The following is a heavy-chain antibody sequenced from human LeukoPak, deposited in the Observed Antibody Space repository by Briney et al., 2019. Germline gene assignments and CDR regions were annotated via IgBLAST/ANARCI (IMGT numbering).Heavy chain of an antibody. CDR1: GFTFSTYS. CDR3: ARGLYYYGTDAFDI. V-gene: IGHV3-21*01. J-gene: IGHJ3*02. CDR2: ISASGNYI. D-gene: IGHD3-16*01. Sequence: GGSLRLSCAASGFTFSTYSMNWVRQAPGRGLEWVSSISASGNYIYYADSVKGRFTISRDSAENSLYLQMNSLGAEDTAVYYCARGLYYYGTDAFDIWGQGTMVTVS.